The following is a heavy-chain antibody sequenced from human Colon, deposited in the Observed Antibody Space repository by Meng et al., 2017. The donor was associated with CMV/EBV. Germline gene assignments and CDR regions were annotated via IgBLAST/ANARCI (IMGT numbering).Heavy chain of an antibody. D-gene: IGHD3-3*01. CDR2: MYYSGST. V-gene: IGHV4-39*07. CDR3: ARGGTYYDFWSGYRAWFDP. Sequence: SETLSLTCTVSGGSISSSDYYWGWIRQPPGQGLEWIGTMYYSGSTYYNPSLQSRVNMSVDTSKNQFSLKLSSVTAADTAVYYCARGGTYYDFWSGYRAWFDPWGQGTLVTVSS. J-gene: IGHJ5*02. CDR1: GGSISSSDYY.